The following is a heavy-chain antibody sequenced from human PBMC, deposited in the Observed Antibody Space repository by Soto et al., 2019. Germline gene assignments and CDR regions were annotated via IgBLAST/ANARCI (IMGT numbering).Heavy chain of an antibody. V-gene: IGHV4-59*08. Sequence: SETLSLTCTVSGGSISSYYWSWIRQPPGKGLEWIGYIYYSGSTNYNPSLKSRVTISVDTSKNQFSLKLSSVTAADTAVYYCARLSWGSYYDYIRFDYWGQGTLVTVSS. CDR3: ARLSWGSYYDYIRFDY. D-gene: IGHD3-16*01. CDR2: IYYSGST. CDR1: GGSISSYY. J-gene: IGHJ4*02.